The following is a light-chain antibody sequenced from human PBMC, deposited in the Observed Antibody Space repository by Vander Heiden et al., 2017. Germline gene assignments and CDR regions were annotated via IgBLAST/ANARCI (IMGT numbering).Light chain of an antibody. V-gene: IGKV1D-8*02. J-gene: IGKJ1*01. CDR2: GAS. CDR1: QSISTY. CDR3: QQYYSFPWT. Sequence: AIWQTQPPSLLSASTGDRVTISCRVSQSISTYLAWFQKKPGKAPDLLIYGASTLQSGVPSRFSGSGAGTDFTLTISSLQSEDFATYYCQQYYSFPWTFGQGTRVEI.